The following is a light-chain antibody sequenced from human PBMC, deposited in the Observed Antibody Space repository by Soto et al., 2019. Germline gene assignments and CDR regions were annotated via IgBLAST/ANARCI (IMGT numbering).Light chain of an antibody. V-gene: IGKV3-11*01. CDR1: QSVGGH. Sequence: EIVLTQSPATLSLSPGERATLSCRASQSVGGHLAWYQQKPGQAPRLLIYDASDRATGILARFSGSGSETDFTLTISSLEPDDFAVYYCRQRNNWPPSITFGQGTRLEIK. J-gene: IGKJ5*01. CDR2: DAS. CDR3: RQRNNWPPSIT.